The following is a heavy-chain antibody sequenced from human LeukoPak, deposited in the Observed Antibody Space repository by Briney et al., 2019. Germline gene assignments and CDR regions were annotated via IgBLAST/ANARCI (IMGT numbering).Heavy chain of an antibody. Sequence: PGGSLRLSCAASGFTFSSYSMNWVRQAPGKGLEWVSYISSSSSTIYYADSVKGRFTISRDNAKNSLYLQMNSLRAEDTAVYYCAREGPYVDFWSGYTDYWGQGTLVTVSS. CDR2: ISSSSSTI. CDR1: GFTFSSYS. V-gene: IGHV3-48*01. CDR3: AREGPYVDFWSGYTDY. J-gene: IGHJ4*02. D-gene: IGHD3-3*01.